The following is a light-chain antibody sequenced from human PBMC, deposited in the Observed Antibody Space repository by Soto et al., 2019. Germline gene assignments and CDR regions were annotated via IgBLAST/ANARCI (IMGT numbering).Light chain of an antibody. V-gene: IGKV2-28*01. CDR3: MQALQTPRT. CDR1: QSLLHSNGYNY. Sequence: DIVMTQSPLSLPVTPGEPASISCRSSQSLLHSNGYNYVDWYLQKPGQSPQLLIYLGSNRASGVPDRFCGSGSGTDFTLKISRVEAEDVGVYYCMQALQTPRTFGQGTKVEIK. J-gene: IGKJ1*01. CDR2: LGS.